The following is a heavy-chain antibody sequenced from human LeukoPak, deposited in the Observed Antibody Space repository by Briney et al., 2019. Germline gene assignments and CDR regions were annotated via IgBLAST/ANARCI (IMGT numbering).Heavy chain of an antibody. CDR3: ARGGLYIWNYLGAFHI. V-gene: IGHV3-48*03. J-gene: IGHJ3*02. D-gene: IGHD1-7*01. CDR1: GFTFSNYE. Sequence: TGGALRLSCAASGFTFSNYEVNWVRQAPGKGLEWASYISSRGTTIYYPDSVKGRFTISRDNAKNSLYLQMNSLRPEDTAVYYCARGGLYIWNYLGAFHIWVQGTMVTVSS. CDR2: ISSRGTTI.